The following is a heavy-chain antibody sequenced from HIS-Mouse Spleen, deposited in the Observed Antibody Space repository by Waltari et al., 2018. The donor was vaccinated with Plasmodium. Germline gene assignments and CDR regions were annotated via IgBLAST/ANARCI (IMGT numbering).Heavy chain of an antibody. J-gene: IGHJ4*02. V-gene: IGHV4-39*07. Sequence: QLQLQESGPGLVKPSATLSHPCPLSGGSIGGSIYYSGRRRQPPGKGLEWIGSIYYSGSTYYNPSLKSRVTISVDTSKNQFSLKLSSVTAADTAVYYCARDRITGTSYFDYWGQGTLVTVSS. CDR2: IYYSGST. CDR1: GGSIGGSIYY. CDR3: ARDRITGTSYFDY. D-gene: IGHD1-7*01.